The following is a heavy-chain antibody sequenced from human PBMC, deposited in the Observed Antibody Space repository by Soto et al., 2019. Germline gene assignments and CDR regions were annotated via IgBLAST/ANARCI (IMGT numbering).Heavy chain of an antibody. CDR1: GFTFSSYW. D-gene: IGHD3-10*01. V-gene: IGHV3-74*01. J-gene: IGHJ5*02. CDR3: AREDRMSMVRGVIRARRGWFDP. Sequence: GSLRLSCAASGFTFSSYWMHWVRQAPGKGLVWVSRINTDGSSTSYADSVKGRFTISRDNAKNTLYLQMNSLRAEDTAVYYCAREDRMSMVRGVIRARRGWFDPWGQGTLVTVSS. CDR2: INTDGSST.